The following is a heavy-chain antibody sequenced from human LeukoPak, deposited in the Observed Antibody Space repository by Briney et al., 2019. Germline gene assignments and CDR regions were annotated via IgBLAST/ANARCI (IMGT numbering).Heavy chain of an antibody. CDR3: ATERSSSSGGGFDY. V-gene: IGHV1-8*03. CDR2: LNPNSGNT. J-gene: IGHJ4*02. CDR1: GYTFTSYD. Sequence: ASVKVSCKASGYTFTSYDINWVRQATGQGLEWMGWLNPNSGNTGYAQKFQGRVTITRNTSISTAYMELSSLRSEDTAVYYCATERSSSSGGGFDYWGQGTLVTVSS. D-gene: IGHD6-6*01.